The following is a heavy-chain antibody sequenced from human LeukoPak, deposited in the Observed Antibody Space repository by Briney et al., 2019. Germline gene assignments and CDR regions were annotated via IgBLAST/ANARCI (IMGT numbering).Heavy chain of an antibody. CDR2: IGTASDP. D-gene: IGHD4-17*01. J-gene: IGHJ3*02. V-gene: IGHV3-13*05. Sequence: GSLRLSCAASGFSFSSYDMHWVRQATGKGLEWVSAIGTASDPYYPGSVKGRFTISRDNAKNSLYLQMNSLRAEDTAVYYCARSTTAMGPRAFDIWGQGTMVTVSS. CDR1: GFSFSSYD. CDR3: ARSTTAMGPRAFDI.